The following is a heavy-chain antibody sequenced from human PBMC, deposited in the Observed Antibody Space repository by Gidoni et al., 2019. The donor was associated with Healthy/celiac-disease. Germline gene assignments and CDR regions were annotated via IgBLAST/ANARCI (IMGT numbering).Heavy chain of an antibody. V-gene: IGHV3-23*01. J-gene: IGHJ4*02. CDR2: ISGSGGST. Sequence: EVQLLESGGGLVQPGGALRLSCAASGFAVSSYAMSWVRQAPGKGLEWVSAISGSGGSTYYADSVKGRFTISRDNSKNTLYLQMNSLRAEDTAVYYCAKYSSGWYTGSKSDYWGQGTLVTVSS. CDR3: AKYSSGWYTGSKSDY. CDR1: GFAVSSYA. D-gene: IGHD6-19*01.